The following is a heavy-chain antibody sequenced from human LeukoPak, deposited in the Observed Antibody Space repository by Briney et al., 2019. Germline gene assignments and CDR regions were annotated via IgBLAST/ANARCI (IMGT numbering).Heavy chain of an antibody. D-gene: IGHD1-26*01. CDR1: GFTFSNYA. J-gene: IGHJ4*02. CDR2: ISSSGGGT. Sequence: GGSLRLSCAATGFTFSNYAVSWVRQAPGKGLEWVSSISSSGGGTYYADSVKGRFTISRDNSKNTLSLQMNSLKAEDTAVYYCAKINSGSYTDYWGQGTLVTVSS. V-gene: IGHV3-23*01. CDR3: AKINSGSYTDY.